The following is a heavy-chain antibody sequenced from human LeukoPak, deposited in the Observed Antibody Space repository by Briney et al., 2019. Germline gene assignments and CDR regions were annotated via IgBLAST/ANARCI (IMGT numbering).Heavy chain of an antibody. CDR3: AREVRSGYFYFDY. D-gene: IGHD5-12*01. CDR1: GDSISSYY. J-gene: IGHJ4*02. V-gene: IGHV4-38-2*02. CDR2: IRQSGTT. Sequence: SETLSLTCTVSGDSISSYYCSWIRQPPGKGLEWIGSIRQSGTTYHNPSLRSRVTISVDTSKNQFSLKVTSVTAADTAMYSCAREVRSGYFYFDYWGQGTLVTVSS.